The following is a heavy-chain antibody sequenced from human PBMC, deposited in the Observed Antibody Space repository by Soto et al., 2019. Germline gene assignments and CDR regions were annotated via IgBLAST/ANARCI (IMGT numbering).Heavy chain of an antibody. Sequence: GGSLRLSCAASGFTISTYSMSWVRQAPGKGLEWVSGISGSGATTYYAESVRGRFTVSRDNSKKTVFLQMNRLRAEDTARYYCAKELGTEDSWG. D-gene: IGHD3-16*01. CDR3: AKELGTEDS. CDR1: GFTISTYS. J-gene: IGHJ5*01. V-gene: IGHV3-23*01. CDR2: ISGSGATT.